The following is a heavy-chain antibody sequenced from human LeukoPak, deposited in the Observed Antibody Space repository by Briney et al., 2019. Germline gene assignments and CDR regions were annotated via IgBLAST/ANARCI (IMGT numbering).Heavy chain of an antibody. CDR3: ARDYSAASNFWSGYRRPYFDY. CDR2: ISAYNGNT. V-gene: IGHV1-18*01. J-gene: IGHJ4*02. CDR1: GYTFTSYG. D-gene: IGHD3-3*01. Sequence: ASVKVSCKASGYTFTSYGISWVRQAPGQGLELMGWISAYNGNTNYAQKLQGRVTMTTDTSTSTAYMELRSLRSDDTAVYYCARDYSAASNFWSGYRRPYFDYWGQGTLVTVSS.